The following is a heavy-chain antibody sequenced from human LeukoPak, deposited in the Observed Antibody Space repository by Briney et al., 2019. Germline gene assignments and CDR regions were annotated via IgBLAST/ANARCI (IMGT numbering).Heavy chain of an antibody. CDR1: GFTFSSYA. D-gene: IGHD2-2*01. CDR3: AKDCSSTGCPTSDY. J-gene: IGHJ4*02. V-gene: IGHV3-23*01. CDR2: ISGSGVST. Sequence: PGGSLRLSCAASGFTFSSYAMSWVRQAPGKGLEWVSAISGSGVSTYYADSVKGRFTISRDNSKNTLYLQMNSLRAEDTAVYYCAKDCSSTGCPTSDYWGQGTLVTVSS.